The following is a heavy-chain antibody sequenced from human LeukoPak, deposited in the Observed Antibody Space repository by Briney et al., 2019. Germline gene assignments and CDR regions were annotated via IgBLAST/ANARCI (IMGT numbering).Heavy chain of an antibody. CDR1: GGSFSGYY. Sequence: PSETLSLTCAVYGGSFSGYYWSWIRQPPGKGLEWIGEINHSGSTNYNPSLKSRVTISVDTSKNQFSLKLSSVTAADTAVYYCARGVVVVIWSSDAFDIWGQGTMVTVSS. V-gene: IGHV4-34*01. CDR3: ARGVVVVIWSSDAFDI. CDR2: INHSGST. J-gene: IGHJ3*02. D-gene: IGHD3-22*01.